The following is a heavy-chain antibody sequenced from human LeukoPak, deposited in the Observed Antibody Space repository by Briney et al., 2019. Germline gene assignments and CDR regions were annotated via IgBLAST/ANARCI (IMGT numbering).Heavy chain of an antibody. CDR2: IPYDGSNK. Sequence: GGSLRLSCAASGFTFSSYGMHWVRQAPGKGLEWVAVIPYDGSNKYYADSVKGRFTISRDNSKNTLYLQMNSLRAEDTAVYYCARDGSEEWPIGYWGQGTLVTVSS. J-gene: IGHJ4*02. CDR1: GFTFSSYG. D-gene: IGHD3-10*01. V-gene: IGHV3-30*03. CDR3: ARDGSEEWPIGY.